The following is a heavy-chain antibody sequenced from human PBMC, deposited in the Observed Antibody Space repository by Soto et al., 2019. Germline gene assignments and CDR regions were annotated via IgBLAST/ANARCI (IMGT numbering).Heavy chain of an antibody. D-gene: IGHD3-16*01. J-gene: IGHJ1*01. Sequence: VGSLRLCCAASGFMFSAYTMNWVRQAPGKGLEWLSSISDDSSYIDYADSLRGRFTVSRDNARNSLYLQIDSLGVEDTAVYYCATPYYFNHWGPGTLVTVSS. V-gene: IGHV3-21*06. CDR1: GFMFSAYT. CDR2: ISDDSSYI. CDR3: ATPYYFNH.